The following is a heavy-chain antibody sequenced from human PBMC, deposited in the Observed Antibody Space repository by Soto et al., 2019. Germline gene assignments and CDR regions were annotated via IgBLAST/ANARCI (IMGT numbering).Heavy chain of an antibody. V-gene: IGHV3-30*03. J-gene: IGHJ4*02. Sequence: PGGSLRLSCAASGFTYSTYTMHWVRQAPGKGLEWVAVISYDGSNKYYADSVKGRFTISRDNSKNTLYLQMNSLRAEDTAVYYCATKGDALSYWGQGTLVTVSS. CDR2: ISYDGSNK. CDR1: GFTYSTYT. CDR3: ATKGDALSY. D-gene: IGHD2-21*02.